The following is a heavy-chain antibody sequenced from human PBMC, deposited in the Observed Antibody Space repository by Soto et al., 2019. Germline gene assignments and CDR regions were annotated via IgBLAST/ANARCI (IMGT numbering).Heavy chain of an antibody. CDR3: ARGGGSDAFDY. V-gene: IGHV4-30-2*01. D-gene: IGHD1-26*01. CDR2: INHLETT. CDR1: GAAITFGGYS. J-gene: IGHJ4*02. Sequence: QLQLHESGSGLVKPSQTLSLTCTVSGAAITFGGYSWSSIRQTPGKGLVWIGYINHLETTFYNPSFESRLTLSIDRAKNQFSLKLHSMSAADRAVYFCARGGGSDAFDYWGQGILVTVSS.